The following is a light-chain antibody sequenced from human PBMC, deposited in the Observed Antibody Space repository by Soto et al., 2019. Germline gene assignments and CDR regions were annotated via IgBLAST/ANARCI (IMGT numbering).Light chain of an antibody. CDR2: EVF. J-gene: IGLJ1*01. Sequence: QSALTQPPSASGSPGQSVTISCAGTSSDVGGYNYVSWYQKHPGKAPKLLIYEVFQRPSGVPDRFSGSKSGDTASLTISGLQAEDEADYYCSSYTAGGTIFGTGTKLTVL. CDR1: SSDVGGYNY. CDR3: SSYTAGGTI. V-gene: IGLV2-8*01.